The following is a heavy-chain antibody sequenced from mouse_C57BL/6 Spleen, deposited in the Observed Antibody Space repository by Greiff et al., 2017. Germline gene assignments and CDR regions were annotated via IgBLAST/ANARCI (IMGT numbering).Heavy chain of an antibody. V-gene: IGHV1-80*01. J-gene: IGHJ4*01. Sequence: QVQLQQSGAELVKPGASVKISCKASGYAFSSYWMNWVKQRPGKGLEWIGQIYPGDGDTNYNGKFKGKATLTADKSSSTAYMQLSSLTSEDSAVYFCARGSDGYYFYAMDYWGQGTSVTVSS. D-gene: IGHD2-3*01. CDR3: ARGSDGYYFYAMDY. CDR2: IYPGDGDT. CDR1: GYAFSSYW.